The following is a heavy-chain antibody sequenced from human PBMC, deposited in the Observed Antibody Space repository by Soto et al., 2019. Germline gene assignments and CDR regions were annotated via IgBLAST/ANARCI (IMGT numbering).Heavy chain of an antibody. CDR2: IIPIFGTA. J-gene: IGHJ4*02. Sequence: SVKVSCKASGVTFSSYAISWVRQAPGQGLEWMGGIIPIFGTANYAQKFQGRVTITADESTSTAYMELSSLRSEDTAVYYCASTPGLYSYGPPHFDYWGQGTLVTVSS. CDR1: GVTFSSYA. CDR3: ASTPGLYSYGPPHFDY. V-gene: IGHV1-69*13. D-gene: IGHD5-18*01.